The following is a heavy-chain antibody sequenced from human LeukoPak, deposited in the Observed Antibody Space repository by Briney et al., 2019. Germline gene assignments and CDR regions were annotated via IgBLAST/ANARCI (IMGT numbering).Heavy chain of an antibody. D-gene: IGHD6-13*01. Sequence: PSETLSLTCTVSGGSINSYYWNWIRQPLGKGLEWIGYISYSGTTNYNPSLKTRVSMSVDTSKNQFSLKLSSVTAADTAMYYCVRNAAFDQWGQGILVTVSS. J-gene: IGHJ4*02. CDR2: ISYSGTT. CDR3: VRNAAFDQ. CDR1: GGSINSYY. V-gene: IGHV4-59*01.